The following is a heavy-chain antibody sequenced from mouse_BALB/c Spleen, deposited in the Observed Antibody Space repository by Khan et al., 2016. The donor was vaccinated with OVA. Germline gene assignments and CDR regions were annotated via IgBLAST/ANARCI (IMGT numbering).Heavy chain of an antibody. J-gene: IGHJ2*01. D-gene: IGHD2-4*01. V-gene: IGHV1-87*01. CDR2: IYHGDGDT. CDR1: GYTFTSYW. Sequence: QIQLVQSGAELARPGTSVKLSCKASGYTFTSYWMQWVKQRPGQGLEWIGSIYHGDGDTRYAQKFKDKATLTADKSSSTAYMQLNSLASEDSAVYYCARGGITRGYFAYWGQGTALTVSS. CDR3: ARGGITRGYFAY.